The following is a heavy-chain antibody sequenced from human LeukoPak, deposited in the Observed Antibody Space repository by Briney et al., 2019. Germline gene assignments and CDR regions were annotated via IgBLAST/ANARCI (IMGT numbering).Heavy chain of an antibody. CDR2: IENSGGRGVDT. CDR1: GFTFSTYA. CDR3: TKDRSGATD. V-gene: IGHV3-23*01. Sequence: GGSLRLSCAASGFTFSTYAMSWVRQAPGKGLEWVSTIENSGGRGVDTYYAGSVKVRFTISRDNSKNTLYLQMNSLRAEDTAVYYCTKDRSGATDGGQGTLVTVSS. D-gene: IGHD2-15*01. J-gene: IGHJ4*02.